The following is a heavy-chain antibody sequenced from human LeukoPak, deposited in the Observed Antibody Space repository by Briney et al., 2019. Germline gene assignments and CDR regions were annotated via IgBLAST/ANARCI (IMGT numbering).Heavy chain of an antibody. CDR2: ISSSSSYI. V-gene: IGHV3-21*01. J-gene: IGHJ3*02. CDR3: ARVGYSWNAFDI. D-gene: IGHD5-12*01. Sequence: GGSLRLSCAASGFTFSSYSMNWVRQAPGKGLEWVSSISSSSSYIYYADSVKGRFTISKNNAKNSLYLQMNSLRAEDTAVYYCARVGYSWNAFDIWSQGTMVTVSS. CDR1: GFTFSSYS.